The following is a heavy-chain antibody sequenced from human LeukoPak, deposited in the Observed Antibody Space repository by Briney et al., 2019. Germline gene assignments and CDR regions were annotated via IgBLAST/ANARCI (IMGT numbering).Heavy chain of an antibody. CDR2: IKKDGSEK. D-gene: IGHD6-6*01. CDR1: GFTFSDYW. V-gene: IGHV3-7*01. CDR3: ARVGGIAARLSWWFDP. Sequence: PGGSLRLSCAASGFTFSDYWMSWLRQAPGKGLEWVANIKKDGSEKYYVDSVKGRFTISRDNAKNSLYLQMNSLRAEDTAMYYCARVGGIAARLSWWFDPWGQGTLVTVSS. J-gene: IGHJ5*02.